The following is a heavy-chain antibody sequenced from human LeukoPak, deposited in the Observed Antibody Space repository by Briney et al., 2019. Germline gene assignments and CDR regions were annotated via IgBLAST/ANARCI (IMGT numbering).Heavy chain of an antibody. J-gene: IGHJ4*02. V-gene: IGHV1-2*02. D-gene: IGHD4-11*01. CDR2: INPHSGGT. CDR1: GYTFTGNY. CDR3: ARDPRDYTNSLEFHY. Sequence: ASVKVSCKASGYTFTGNYIHWVRQAPEQGLEWMGWINPHSGGTNYAQNFQGRVTMTGDTSITTSYMELARLTSDDTAVYYCARDPRDYTNSLEFHYWGQGTLITVSS.